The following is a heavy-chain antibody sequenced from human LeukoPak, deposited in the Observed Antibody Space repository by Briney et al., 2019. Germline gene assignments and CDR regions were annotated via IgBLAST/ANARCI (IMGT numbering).Heavy chain of an antibody. CDR3: ARGQQLVGGLDY. D-gene: IGHD6-13*01. J-gene: IGHJ4*02. V-gene: IGHV3-21*01. CDR2: ITSSSSYV. Sequence: PGGSLRLSCAASGFTFSSYSMNWVRQAPGKGLEWVSSITSSSSYVFYADSVKGRFTISRDNAKNSLYLQMNSLRAEDTAVYYCARGQQLVGGLDYWGQGTLVTVSS. CDR1: GFTFSSYS.